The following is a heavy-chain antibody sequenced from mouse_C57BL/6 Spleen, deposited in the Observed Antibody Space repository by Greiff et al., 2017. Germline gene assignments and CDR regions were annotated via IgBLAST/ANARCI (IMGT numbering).Heavy chain of an antibody. CDR1: GFNIKNTY. Sequence: EVQLQQSVAELVRPGPSVKLSCTASGFNIKNTYMHWVKQTPEQGLEWIGRIDPAAGNTKYAPKFPGKDPLTAAPSSHTAYLQLINLTSADTAIYYCARTAQANWFAYWGQGTLVTVSA. J-gene: IGHJ3*01. CDR2: IDPAAGNT. V-gene: IGHV14-3*01. D-gene: IGHD3-2*02. CDR3: ARTAQANWFAY.